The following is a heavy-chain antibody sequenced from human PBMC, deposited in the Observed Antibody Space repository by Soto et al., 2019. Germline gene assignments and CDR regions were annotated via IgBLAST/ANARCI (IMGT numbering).Heavy chain of an antibody. J-gene: IGHJ6*03. D-gene: IGHD3-3*01. CDR1: GGSISSYY. V-gene: IGHV4-59*01. Sequence: PSETLSLTCTVSGGSISSYYWSWIRQPPGKGLEWIGYIYYSGSTYYNPSLKSRVTISVDTSKNQFSLKLSSVTAADTAVYYCARDGKLRFLENEYYMDVWGKGTTVTVSS. CDR2: IYYSGST. CDR3: ARDGKLRFLENEYYMDV.